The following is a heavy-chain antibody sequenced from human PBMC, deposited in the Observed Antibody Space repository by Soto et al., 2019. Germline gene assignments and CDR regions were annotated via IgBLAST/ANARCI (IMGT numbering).Heavy chain of an antibody. CDR3: ARAGCDGGSCYTLVGLRYGMDV. V-gene: IGHV3-30-3*01. D-gene: IGHD2-15*01. J-gene: IGHJ6*02. CDR2: ISYDGSNK. Sequence: QVQLVESGGGVVQPGRSLRLSCAASGFTFSSYAMHWVRQAPGKGLEWVAVISYDGSNKYYADSVKGRFTISRDNSKNTLYLQRNSLRAEDTAVYYGARAGCDGGSCYTLVGLRYGMDVWGQGTTVTVSS. CDR1: GFTFSSYA.